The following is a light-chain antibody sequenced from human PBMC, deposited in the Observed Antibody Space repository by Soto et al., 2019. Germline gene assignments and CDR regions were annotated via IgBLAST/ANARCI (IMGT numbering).Light chain of an antibody. Sequence: DIQMTQSPSSLSASVGDRVTITCQASQDISNYLNWYQQKPGKAPKLLIYDASNLETGVPSRFSGSGSGTDFTFTISSLQPEDIATYYCQQYDNRPSLTFGGGT. CDR2: DAS. J-gene: IGKJ4*01. CDR1: QDISNY. CDR3: QQYDNRPSLT. V-gene: IGKV1-33*01.